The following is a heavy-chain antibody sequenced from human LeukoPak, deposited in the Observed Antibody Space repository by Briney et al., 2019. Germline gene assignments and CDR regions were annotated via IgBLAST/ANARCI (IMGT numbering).Heavy chain of an antibody. J-gene: IGHJ5*02. D-gene: IGHD3-22*01. V-gene: IGHV1-18*01. Sequence: ASVKVSCKTSGYTFINYGISWVRQAPGQGLEWMGWISGYNANTNYAQNLQGRVTMSTDTSTNTAYMELRSLRSDDTAVYYCARVYYYDSSGHGPFDPWGQGTLVTVSS. CDR2: ISGYNANT. CDR1: GYTFINYG. CDR3: ARVYYYDSSGHGPFDP.